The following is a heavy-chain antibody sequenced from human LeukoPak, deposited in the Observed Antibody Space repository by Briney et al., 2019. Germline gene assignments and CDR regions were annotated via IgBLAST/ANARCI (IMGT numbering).Heavy chain of an antibody. CDR2: ISGSGDST. V-gene: IGHV3-23*01. Sequence: PGGSLRLSGAASGFTFSSYAMSWVRQAPGKGLEWVSLISGSGDSTNYADSVKGRFTISRDNSKNTLYLQLNSLRAEDTAVYYCAKLGIHYYDSSGYLLQHWGQGTLVTVSS. CDR3: AKLGIHYYDSSGYLLQH. J-gene: IGHJ1*01. D-gene: IGHD3-22*01. CDR1: GFTFSSYA.